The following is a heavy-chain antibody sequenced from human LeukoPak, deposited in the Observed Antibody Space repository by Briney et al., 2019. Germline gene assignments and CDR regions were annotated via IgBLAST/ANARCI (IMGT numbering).Heavy chain of an antibody. D-gene: IGHD4-17*01. CDR1: GGSISSYY. CDR3: ARVAPYGDYGPEYFQH. CDR2: IHDSGTT. Sequence: SETLSLTCTVSGGSISSYYWNWIRQPPGKGLEWIGYIHDSGTTNYNPSLKSRVTFSLDTTQNQFSLKLSSVTAADTAVYYCARVAPYGDYGPEYFQHWGQGTLVTVSS. J-gene: IGHJ1*01. V-gene: IGHV4-59*01.